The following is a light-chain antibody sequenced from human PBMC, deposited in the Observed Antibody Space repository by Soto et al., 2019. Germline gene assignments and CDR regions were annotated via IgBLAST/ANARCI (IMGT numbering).Light chain of an antibody. J-gene: IGLJ3*02. V-gene: IGLV1-40*01. CDR1: SSNIGAGYD. CDR2: GNS. CDR3: QYYDSSLSLV. Sequence: QSVLTQPPSVSGAPGQRVTISCTGSSSNIGAGYDVHWYQQLPVTAPKLLLYGNSNRPSGVPDRFSGSKSGTSASLAITGLQAEDEADYYCQYYDSSLSLVFGGGTKLTVL.